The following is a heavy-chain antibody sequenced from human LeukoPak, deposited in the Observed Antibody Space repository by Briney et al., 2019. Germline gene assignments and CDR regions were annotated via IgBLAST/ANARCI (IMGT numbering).Heavy chain of an antibody. J-gene: IGHJ4*02. V-gene: IGHV4-30-2*01. CDR3: ARAGGWYRTSGSFDY. D-gene: IGHD6-19*01. Sequence: SETLSLTCAVSGGSISSGGSSWSWIRQPPGKGLEWIGYIYHSGSTNYNPSLKSRVTISVDTSKNQFSLKLSSVTAADTAVYYCARAGGWYRTSGSFDYWGQGTLVTVSS. CDR1: GGSISSGGSS. CDR2: IYHSGST.